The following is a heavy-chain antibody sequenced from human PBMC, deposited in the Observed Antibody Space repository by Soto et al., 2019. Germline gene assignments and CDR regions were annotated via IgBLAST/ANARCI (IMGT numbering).Heavy chain of an antibody. J-gene: IGHJ6*02. CDR1: GGTFSSYT. Sequence: QVQLVQSGAEVKKPGSSVKVSCKASGGTFSSYTISWVRQAPGQGLEWMGRIIPILGIPNYEQKFQGRVTITADKSTSTVYMELSSLISEDTAVYYCARFRGSYGMDVWGQGTTVTVSS. CDR3: ARFRGSYGMDV. D-gene: IGHD3-10*01. V-gene: IGHV1-69*02. CDR2: IIPILGIP.